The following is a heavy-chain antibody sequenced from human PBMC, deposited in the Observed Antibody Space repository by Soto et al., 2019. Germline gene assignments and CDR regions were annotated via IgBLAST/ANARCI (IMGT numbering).Heavy chain of an antibody. D-gene: IGHD3-3*01. Sequence: EVQLVESGGGLVKPGGSLRLSCAASGFTFSTYTLNWVRQAPGKGLEWVSSISTSGDATYYEDSVRGRFTISRDNARAALYLQMDSLRVEDTARYYCTRDGEPLWGQGTMVRVSS. CDR1: GFTFSTYT. CDR2: ISTSGDAT. CDR3: TRDGEPL. V-gene: IGHV3-21*01. J-gene: IGHJ3*01.